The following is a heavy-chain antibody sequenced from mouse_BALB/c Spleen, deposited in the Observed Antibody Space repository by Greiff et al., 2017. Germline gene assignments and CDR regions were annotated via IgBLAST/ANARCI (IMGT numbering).Heavy chain of an antibody. CDR2: ISTYYGDA. J-gene: IGHJ4*01. V-gene: IGHV1S137*01. D-gene: IGHD3-3*01. Sequence: QVQLQQSGAELVRPGVSVKISCKGSGYTFTDYAMHWVKQSHAKSLEWIGVISTYYGDASYNQKFKGKATMTVDKSSSTAYMELARLTSEDSAIYYGARRGDIDAMDYWGQGTSAPASS. CDR3: ARRGDIDAMDY. CDR1: GYTFTDYA.